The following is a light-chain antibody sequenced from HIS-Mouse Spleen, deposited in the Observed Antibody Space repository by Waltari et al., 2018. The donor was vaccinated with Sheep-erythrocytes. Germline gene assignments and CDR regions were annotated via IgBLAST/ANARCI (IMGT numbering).Light chain of an antibody. Sequence: QSALTQPPSASGSPGPSVPISCTGTSSDVGGDNYVSWYQQHPGKAPKLMIYEVSKRPSGVPDRFSGSKSGNTASLTVSGLQAEDEADYYCCSYAGSYNHVFATGTKVTVL. CDR2: EVS. CDR1: SSDVGGDNY. CDR3: CSYAGSYNHV. V-gene: IGLV2-8*01. J-gene: IGLJ1*01.